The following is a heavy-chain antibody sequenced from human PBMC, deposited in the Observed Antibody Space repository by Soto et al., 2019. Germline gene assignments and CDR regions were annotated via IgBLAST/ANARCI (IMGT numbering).Heavy chain of an antibody. CDR2: VYNSGST. CDR3: ARYRREAVAGYTLDN. Sequence: XETLSLTCTVSGGSISSNYWTWIRQPPGKGLEWIGYVYNSGSTNYNPSLKSRVTISEDTSKSQFSLKVNSMTAADTAVYYCARYRREAVAGYTLDNWGQGLLVTVSS. J-gene: IGHJ4*02. CDR1: GGSISSNY. V-gene: IGHV4-59*01. D-gene: IGHD6-13*01.